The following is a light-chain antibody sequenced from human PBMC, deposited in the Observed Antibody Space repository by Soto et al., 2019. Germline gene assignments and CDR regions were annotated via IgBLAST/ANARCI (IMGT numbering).Light chain of an antibody. V-gene: IGLV2-23*02. Sequence: QSVLTQPASVSGSPGQSITISCAGTGSDIGAYNLVYWYQQHPGKAHKLIICEVNTRPSGISNRFSGSKSCDTASLTISWLYSEDEADYFCCSYAGTVAYGFGTGTKVTVL. CDR1: GSDIGAYNL. CDR2: EVN. CDR3: CSYAGTVAYG. J-gene: IGLJ1*01.